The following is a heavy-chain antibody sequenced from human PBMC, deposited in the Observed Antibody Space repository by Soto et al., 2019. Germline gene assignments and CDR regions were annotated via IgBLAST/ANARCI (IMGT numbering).Heavy chain of an antibody. CDR2: IYYSGST. V-gene: IGHV4-39*01. CDR1: GGSISSSGYY. D-gene: IGHD6-13*01. J-gene: IGHJ5*02. Sequence: QVQLQESGPGLVKPSETLSLTCTVSGGSISSSGYYWAWIRQSPEKGLEWIASIYYSGSTYYTPYLKSRLTLAADTSKHQSSLTLRSGTVAATALYYCARHEQGPAFDPCGQGTLVTVSS. CDR3: ARHEQGPAFDP.